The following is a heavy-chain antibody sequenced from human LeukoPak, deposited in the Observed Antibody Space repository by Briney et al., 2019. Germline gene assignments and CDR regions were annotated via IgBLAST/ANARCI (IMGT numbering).Heavy chain of an antibody. J-gene: IGHJ1*01. V-gene: IGHV1-2*02. D-gene: IGHD3-22*01. CDR3: ARGASTYYYDSSGLLGYFQH. CDR2: INPNSGGT. CDR1: GYTFTGYY. Sequence: ASVKVSCKASGYTFTGYYMHWVRQAPGQGLEWMGWINPNSGGTNYAQKFQCRVTITRDTSISTAYMELSRLRSDDTAVYYCARGASTYYYDSSGLLGYFQHWGQGTLVTVSS.